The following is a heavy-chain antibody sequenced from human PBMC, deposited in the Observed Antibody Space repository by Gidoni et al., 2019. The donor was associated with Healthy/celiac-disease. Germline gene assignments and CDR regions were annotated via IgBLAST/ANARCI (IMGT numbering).Heavy chain of an antibody. CDR1: GGSISSSSYY. CDR3: ARSPLGNWYFDL. D-gene: IGHD3-10*01. J-gene: IGHJ2*01. Sequence: QLQLQESGPGLVKPSETLSLTCTVSGGSISSSSYYWGWIRQPPGKGLEWIGSIYYSGSTYYNPSLKSRVTISVDTSKNQFSLKLSSVTAADTAVYYCARSPLGNWYFDLWGRGTLVTVSS. CDR2: IYYSGST. V-gene: IGHV4-39*01.